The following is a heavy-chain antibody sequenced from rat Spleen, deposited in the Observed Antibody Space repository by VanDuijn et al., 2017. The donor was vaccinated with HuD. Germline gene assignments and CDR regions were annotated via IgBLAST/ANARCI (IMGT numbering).Heavy chain of an antibody. J-gene: IGHJ4*01. D-gene: IGHD4-4*01. V-gene: IGHV5-25*01. Sequence: EVQLVESGGGLVQPGRSLKLSCAASRFTFSNYDMAWVRQAPSKGLAWVASISPSGDSTYYRDSVKGRLTVSRDDAQRILFLQMDSLRSEDTATYYCARRQFGVGYVMDAWGQGASVTVSS. CDR1: RFTFSNYD. CDR2: ISPSGDST. CDR3: ARRQFGVGYVMDA.